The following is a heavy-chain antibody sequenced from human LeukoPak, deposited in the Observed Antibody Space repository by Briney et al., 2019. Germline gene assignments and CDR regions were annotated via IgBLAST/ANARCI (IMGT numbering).Heavy chain of an antibody. CDR1: SYIFTSYG. CDR3: ARDSSLSPFDP. Sequence: GASVKVSCKASSYIFTSYGISWVRQAPGQGLEWMGWINPYNGNTNYAQSFQDRVTVTTDTSTSTAYMELRSLRSDDTAVYYCARDSSLSPFDPWGQGTLVTVSS. CDR2: INPYNGNT. D-gene: IGHD2/OR15-2a*01. J-gene: IGHJ5*02. V-gene: IGHV1-18*01.